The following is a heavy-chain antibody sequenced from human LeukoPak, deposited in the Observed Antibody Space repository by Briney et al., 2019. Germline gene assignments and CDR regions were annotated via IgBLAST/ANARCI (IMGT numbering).Heavy chain of an antibody. CDR2: IYSDGST. D-gene: IGHD3-22*01. Sequence: GGSLRLSCAASGFTVSSNYMTWVRQAPGKGLEWVSVIYSDGSTYYADSVKGRFIISRDNSKNTLYFQMSSLRAEDTAVFYCARYILRDISGSDPPSEAFDIWGQGTTVTVSS. V-gene: IGHV3-66*01. CDR3: ARYILRDISGSDPPSEAFDI. CDR1: GFTVSSNY. J-gene: IGHJ3*02.